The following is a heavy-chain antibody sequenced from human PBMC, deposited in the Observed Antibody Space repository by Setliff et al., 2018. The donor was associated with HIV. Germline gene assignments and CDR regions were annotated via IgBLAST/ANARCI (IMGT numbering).Heavy chain of an antibody. CDR2: IWYDGTNK. Sequence: PGGSLRLSCAASGFTFSNYGMHWVRQAPGKGLEWVAVIWYDGTNKNYADSVKGRFTISRDNAKNMVYLQMDSLRKEDTAIYYCAKADDGAAAGPAPWGQGTLVTVSS. V-gene: IGHV3-33*06. CDR1: GFTFSNYG. CDR3: AKADDGAAAGPAP. J-gene: IGHJ5*02. D-gene: IGHD6-13*01.